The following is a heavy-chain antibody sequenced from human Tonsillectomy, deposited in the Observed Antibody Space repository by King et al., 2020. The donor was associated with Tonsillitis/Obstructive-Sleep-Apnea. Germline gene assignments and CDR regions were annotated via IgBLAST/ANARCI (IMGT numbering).Heavy chain of an antibody. V-gene: IGHV3-66*01. Sequence: DVQLVESGGGLVQPGVSLRLSCAASGFTVSCKYFNWVRQPPWKGLEWVLLIYSGVVISYKDSVKDRFTISRDIFKNPLYLQMNGLRAEDTAVYYCATRPHGDYPFFDYWGQGTLVTVSS. CDR1: GFTVSCKY. D-gene: IGHD4-17*01. J-gene: IGHJ4*02. CDR2: IYSGVVI. CDR3: ATRPHGDYPFFDY.